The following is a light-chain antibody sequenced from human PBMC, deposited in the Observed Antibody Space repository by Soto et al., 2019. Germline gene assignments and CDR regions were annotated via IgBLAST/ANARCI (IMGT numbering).Light chain of an antibody. CDR2: EVS. CDR1: SSDVGGYNY. CDR3: SSYTSSSTL. V-gene: IGLV2-8*01. J-gene: IGLJ1*01. Sequence: QSVLTQPPSASGSPGQSVTISCTGTSSDVGGYNYVSWYQQHPGKAPKVMMYEVSKRPSGVPDRFSGSKSGNTASLTVSGLQAEDEADYYCSSYTSSSTLFGTGTKVTVL.